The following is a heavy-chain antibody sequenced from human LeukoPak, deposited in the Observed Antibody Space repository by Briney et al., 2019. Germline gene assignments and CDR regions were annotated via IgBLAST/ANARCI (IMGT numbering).Heavy chain of an antibody. CDR1: GGTFSGYA. Sequence: EASVKVSCKASGGTFSGYAISWVRQAPGQGLEWMGWISAYNGNTNYAQKLQGRVTMTTDTSTSTAYMELRSLRSDDTAVYYCAREYAFDIWGQGTMVTVSS. CDR3: AREYAFDI. CDR2: ISAYNGNT. V-gene: IGHV1-18*01. J-gene: IGHJ3*02.